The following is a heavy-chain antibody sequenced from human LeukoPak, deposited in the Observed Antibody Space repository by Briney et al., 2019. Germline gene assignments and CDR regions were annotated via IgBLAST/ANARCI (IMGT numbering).Heavy chain of an antibody. CDR3: ARQERGIAAAAWFDP. CDR2: IDPSDSYT. Sequence: GESLRISCKGSGYSFTSYWISWVRQMPGKGQEWMGRIDPSDSYTNYSPSFQGHVTISADKSISTAYLQWSSLKASDTAMYYCARQERGIAAAAWFDPWGQGTLVTVSS. CDR1: GYSFTSYW. D-gene: IGHD6-13*01. V-gene: IGHV5-10-1*01. J-gene: IGHJ5*02.